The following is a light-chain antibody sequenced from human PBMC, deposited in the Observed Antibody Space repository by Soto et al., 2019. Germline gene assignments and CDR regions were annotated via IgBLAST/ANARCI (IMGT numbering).Light chain of an antibody. Sequence: QSVLTQPPSVSGAPGQRVTISGRGSSSNIGAGYDVHWYQQLPGTAPKLLIYGNSNRPSGVPDRFSGSKSGTSASLAITGLQAEDEADYYCQSYDSSLSGSRVFGTGTKVTVL. CDR2: GNS. CDR3: QSYDSSLSGSRV. V-gene: IGLV1-40*01. CDR1: SSNIGAGYD. J-gene: IGLJ1*01.